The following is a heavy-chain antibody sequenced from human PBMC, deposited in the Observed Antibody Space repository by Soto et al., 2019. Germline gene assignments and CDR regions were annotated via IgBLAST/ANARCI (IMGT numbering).Heavy chain of an antibody. V-gene: IGHV4-59*01. CDR2: IYYSGST. D-gene: IGHD3-16*02. J-gene: IGHJ4*02. Sequence: QVQLQESGPGLVKASETLSLSCTVSGGSINNYYWSWIRQPPGKGLEWIGWIGYIYYSGSTNYNPSLKSRVPISVNTSKIQFSLKLSSVTAADTAVYYCARGELHLGELSRFYFDNWGQGTLVTVSS. CDR1: GGSINNYY. CDR3: ARGELHLGELSRFYFDN.